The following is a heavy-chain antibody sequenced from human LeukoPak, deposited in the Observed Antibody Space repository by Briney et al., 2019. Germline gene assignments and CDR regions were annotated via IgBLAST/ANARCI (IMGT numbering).Heavy chain of an antibody. CDR2: IYTTGST. J-gene: IGHJ3*02. CDR1: GGSISSGSYY. CDR3: GRPSDYDYVWGSYRLGAFDI. Sequence: NTSETPSLACTVSGGSISSGSYYWSWIRQPAGKGLEWIGRIYTTGSTNYNPSLTSRVTISLDTSKNQFSLKLSSVTAADTAVYYCGRPSDYDYVWGSYRLGAFDIWGQGTMVTVSS. V-gene: IGHV4-61*02. D-gene: IGHD3-16*01.